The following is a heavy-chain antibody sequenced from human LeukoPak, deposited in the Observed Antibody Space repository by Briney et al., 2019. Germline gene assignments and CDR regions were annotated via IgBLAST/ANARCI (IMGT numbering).Heavy chain of an antibody. CDR2: IYYSGST. Sequence: PSETPSLTCTVSGGSISSYYWSWIRQPPGKGLEWIGYIYYSGSTNYNPSLKSRVTISVDTSKNQFSLKLSSVTAADTAVYYCARESRRGKTMYYDFWSGSASFDPWGQGTLVTVSS. J-gene: IGHJ5*02. CDR3: ARESRRGKTMYYDFWSGSASFDP. CDR1: GGSISSYY. V-gene: IGHV4-59*01. D-gene: IGHD3-3*01.